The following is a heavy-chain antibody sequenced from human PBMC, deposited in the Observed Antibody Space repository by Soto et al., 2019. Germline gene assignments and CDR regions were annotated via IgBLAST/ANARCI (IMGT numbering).Heavy chain of an antibody. D-gene: IGHD6-13*01. CDR2: INHSGST. CDR3: ARCTNSSSLPTNWFDP. V-gene: IGHV4-34*01. Sequence: QVQLQQWGAGLLKPSETLSLTCAVYGGSFSGYYWSWIRQPPGKGLEWIGEINHSGSTNYNPSLKSRVTISVDTSKNQFSLKLSSVTAADTAVYYCARCTNSSSLPTNWFDPWGQGTLVTVSS. CDR1: GGSFSGYY. J-gene: IGHJ5*02.